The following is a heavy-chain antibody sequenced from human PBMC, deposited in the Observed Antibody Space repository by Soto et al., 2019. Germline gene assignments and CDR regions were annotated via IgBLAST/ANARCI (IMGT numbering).Heavy chain of an antibody. CDR3: ARGRDIAVVVAATTRYGMDV. Sequence: GASVKVSCKASGGTFSSYAISWVRQAPGQGLEWMGGIIPIFGTANYAQKFQGRVTITADESTSTAYMELSSLRSEDTAVYYCARGRDIAVVVAATTRYGMDVWGQGTTVTVSS. V-gene: IGHV1-69*13. D-gene: IGHD2-15*01. J-gene: IGHJ6*02. CDR1: GGTFSSYA. CDR2: IIPIFGTA.